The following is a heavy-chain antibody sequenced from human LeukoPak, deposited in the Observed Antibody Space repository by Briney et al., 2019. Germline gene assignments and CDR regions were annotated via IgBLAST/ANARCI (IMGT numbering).Heavy chain of an antibody. V-gene: IGHV1-24*01. CDR3: ATDPIRRDGYPSDY. CDR1: GYTLTELS. Sequence: ASVKVSCKVSGYTLTELSMHWVRRAPGKGLEWMGGFDPEDGETIYAQKFQGRVTMTEDTSTDTAYMELSSLRSEDTAVYYCATDPIRRDGYPSDYWGQGTLVTVSS. CDR2: FDPEDGET. J-gene: IGHJ4*02. D-gene: IGHD5-24*01.